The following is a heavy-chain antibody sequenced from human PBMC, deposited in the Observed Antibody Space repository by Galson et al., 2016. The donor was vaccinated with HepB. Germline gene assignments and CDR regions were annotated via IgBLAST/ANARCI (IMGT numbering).Heavy chain of an antibody. J-gene: IGHJ2*01. CDR2: INPGGDGT. D-gene: IGHD2-15*01. CDR3: ARAHCSGGTCYLGWYFDL. V-gene: IGHV1-46*01. Sequence: SVKVSCKASGFTFSSSHMHWVRQAPEQGLEWVGMINPGGDGTTYAQKFQVRVTMSWDTSTTTLNMELSSLRSDDTAVYYCARAHCSGGTCYLGWYFDLWGRGTLVTVSS. CDR1: GFTFSSSH.